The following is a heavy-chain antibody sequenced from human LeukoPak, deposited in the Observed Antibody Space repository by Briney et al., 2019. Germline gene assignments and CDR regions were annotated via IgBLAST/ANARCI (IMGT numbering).Heavy chain of an antibody. CDR2: IYYSGST. Sequence: WETLSLTCTVSGGSISSYYWSWIRQPPGKGLEWFGYIYYSGSTNYNPSLKSRVTISVDTSKNQFSLRLSSVTAADTALYYCARDHYFDYWGQGTLVTVSS. V-gene: IGHV4-59*01. CDR1: GGSISSYY. CDR3: ARDHYFDY. J-gene: IGHJ4*02.